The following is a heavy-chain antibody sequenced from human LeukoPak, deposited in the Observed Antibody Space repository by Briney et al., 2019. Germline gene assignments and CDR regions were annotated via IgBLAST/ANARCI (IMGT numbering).Heavy chain of an antibody. J-gene: IGHJ4*02. V-gene: IGHV4-39*07. Sequence: SVTLSLTCTVSGGSISGSGYYWGWVRQRPGKGLEWIGSIYESGSIYYNPSLNSRVTISVDTSKNQFSLKLRSLTAADTAFYFCARDRRHLRTTVTSPPSDYWGQGPLVTVSS. CDR1: GGSISGSGYY. CDR2: IYESGSI. CDR3: ARDRRHLRTTVTSPPSDY. D-gene: IGHD4-17*01.